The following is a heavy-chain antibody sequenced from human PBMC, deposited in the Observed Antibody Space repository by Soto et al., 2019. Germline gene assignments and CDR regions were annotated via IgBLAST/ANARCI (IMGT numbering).Heavy chain of an antibody. CDR2: ISGNSGSI. Sequence: EVQLVESGGGLVQPGGSLRLSCAASGFTFDDYAMHWVRQAPGKGLEWVSGISGNSGSICYADSVKGRFTISRDNAKNSLYLQMNSLRAEDKALDYCAKVVDLSSRLVDAFDIWGEGTIVTVSS. D-gene: IGHD6-19*01. V-gene: IGHV3-9*01. J-gene: IGHJ3*02. CDR3: AKVVDLSSRLVDAFDI. CDR1: GFTFDDYA.